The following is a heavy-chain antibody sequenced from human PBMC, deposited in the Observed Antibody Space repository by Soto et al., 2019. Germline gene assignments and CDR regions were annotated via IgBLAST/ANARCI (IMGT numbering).Heavy chain of an antibody. CDR3: ARDLGYSSSWNVCYYYGMDV. CDR2: ITSISTYI. Sequence: GGSLRLSCATSGFNFNNYAMSWVRQAPGERLEWVSSITSISTYIYYADSVKGRFTISRDNTKNSLYLQMNSLRAEDTAVYYCARDLGYSSSWNVCYYYGMDVWGQGTTVTVSS. V-gene: IGHV3-21*01. CDR1: GFNFNNYA. J-gene: IGHJ6*02. D-gene: IGHD6-13*01.